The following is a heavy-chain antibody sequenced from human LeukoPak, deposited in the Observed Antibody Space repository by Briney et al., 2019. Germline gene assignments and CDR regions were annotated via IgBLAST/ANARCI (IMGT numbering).Heavy chain of an antibody. CDR1: GFTFSSYS. V-gene: IGHV3-21*01. J-gene: IGHJ4*02. CDR2: ISSSSSYI. CDR3: ARVPLAAGNYYFDY. Sequence: PGGSLRLSCAASGFTFSSYSMNWVRQAPGKGLEWVSSISSSSSYIYYADSVKGRFTISRDNAKNSLYLQMNSLRAEDTAVYYCARVPLAAGNYYFDYWGQGTLVTVSS. D-gene: IGHD6-13*01.